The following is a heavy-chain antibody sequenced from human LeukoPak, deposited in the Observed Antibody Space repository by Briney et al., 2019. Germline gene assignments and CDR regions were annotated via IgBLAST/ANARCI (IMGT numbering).Heavy chain of an antibody. CDR3: ARGNPTPDY. V-gene: IGHV4-30-2*01. J-gene: IGHJ4*02. D-gene: IGHD4-11*01. CDR2: IYHSGST. Sequence: WVRQMPGKGLEWIGYIYHSGSTYYNPSLKSRVTISVDRSKNQFSLKLSSVTAADTAVYYCARGNPTPDYWGQGTLVTVSS.